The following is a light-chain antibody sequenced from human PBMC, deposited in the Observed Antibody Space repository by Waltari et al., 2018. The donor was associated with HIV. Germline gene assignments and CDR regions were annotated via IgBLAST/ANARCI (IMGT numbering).Light chain of an antibody. CDR2: AAS. V-gene: IGKV3-20*01. Sequence: EIVLTQSPGTLSLSPGERATLSCRASQSVSSNYLAWYQQKPGQAPRLLIYAASSRATGTPDRFSGGGSGTDFTLTINRLGPEDFAVYYCQQYGSSVWTFGQGTKVEIK. J-gene: IGKJ1*01. CDR1: QSVSSNY. CDR3: QQYGSSVWT.